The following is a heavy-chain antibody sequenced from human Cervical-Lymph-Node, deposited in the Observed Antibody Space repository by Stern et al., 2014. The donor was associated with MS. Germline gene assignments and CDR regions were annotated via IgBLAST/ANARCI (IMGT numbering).Heavy chain of an antibody. CDR3: AKDREGYTSGWYDH. V-gene: IGHV3-23*04. Sequence: EVQLVESGGGFVQPGGSLRLSCAASGLTFSTYAMTWVRQAPGKGLEWLSRISGRGGSTYYADSVKGRFTISRDNSKNTLYLQMNSLRAEDTAEYYCAKDREGYTSGWYDHWGQGTLVTVSS. J-gene: IGHJ5*02. CDR1: GLTFSTYA. CDR2: ISGRGGST. D-gene: IGHD6-19*01.